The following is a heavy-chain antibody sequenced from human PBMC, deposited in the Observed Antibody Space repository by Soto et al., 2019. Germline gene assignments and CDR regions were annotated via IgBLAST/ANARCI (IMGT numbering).Heavy chain of an antibody. Sequence: PGGSLRLSCAASGFTFSSYWMHLVRQAPGKGLVWVSRINSDGSSTSYADSVKGRFTISGDNAKNTLYLQMNSLRAEDTAVYYCARESRGSNMDVWGQGTTVTVSS. V-gene: IGHV3-74*01. CDR3: ARESRGSNMDV. CDR1: GFTFSSYW. CDR2: INSDGSST. D-gene: IGHD3-10*01. J-gene: IGHJ6*02.